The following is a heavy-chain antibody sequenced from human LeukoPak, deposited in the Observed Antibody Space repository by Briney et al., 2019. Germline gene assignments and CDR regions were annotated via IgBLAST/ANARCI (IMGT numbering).Heavy chain of an antibody. V-gene: IGHV3-48*01. Sequence: GGSLRLSCAASGFTFSSYSMNRVRQAPGKGLEWVSYISSSSSTIYYADSVKGRFTISRDNAKNSLYLQMNSLRAEDTAVYYCAREGSSSWYYFDYWGQGTLVTVSS. D-gene: IGHD6-13*01. CDR2: ISSSSSTI. J-gene: IGHJ4*02. CDR1: GFTFSSYS. CDR3: AREGSSSWYYFDY.